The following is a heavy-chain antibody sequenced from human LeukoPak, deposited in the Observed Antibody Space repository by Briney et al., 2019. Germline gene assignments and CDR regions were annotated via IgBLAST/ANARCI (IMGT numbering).Heavy chain of an antibody. CDR3: AREKADNWNPSSYYYYMDV. J-gene: IGHJ6*03. V-gene: IGHV4-4*02. D-gene: IGHD1-20*01. CDR1: VGSISSTNW. Sequence: SETLSLTCAVSVGSISSTNWWSWVPQPPGKGREGIGRIDYIGSTYYNPSLKSGVTISVDTSKNQFSLKLSSVTAADTAVYYCAREKADNWNPSSYYYYMDVWGKGTTVTVSS. CDR2: IDYIGST.